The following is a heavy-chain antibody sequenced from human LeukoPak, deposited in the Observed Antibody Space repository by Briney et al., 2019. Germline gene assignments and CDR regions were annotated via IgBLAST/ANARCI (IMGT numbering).Heavy chain of an antibody. CDR1: GYTFTSCD. J-gene: IGHJ3*02. CDR3: TRDMRGAAAADDAFDI. D-gene: IGHD6-13*01. Sequence: ASVKVSCKASGYTFTSCDINWVRQATGQGLEWMGWMNPSSGDTGYAQNFQGRVTITRDTSISTAYMELSSLRSEDTAVYYCTRDMRGAAAADDAFDIRGERTIVTVSS. V-gene: IGHV1-8*01. CDR2: MNPSSGDT.